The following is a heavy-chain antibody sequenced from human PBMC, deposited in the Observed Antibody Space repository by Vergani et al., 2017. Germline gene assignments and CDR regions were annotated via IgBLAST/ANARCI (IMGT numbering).Heavy chain of an antibody. Sequence: QVQLQQWGAGLLKPSETLSLTCAVYGGSFSGYYWSWIRQPPGKGLEWIGEINQSGSTNYNPSLKSRVTISVDTSKNQFSLKLSSVTAADTAVYYCARGHCSSTSCYTGGPYYMDVWGKGTTVTVSS. J-gene: IGHJ6*03. CDR1: GGSFSGYY. V-gene: IGHV4-34*01. D-gene: IGHD2-2*02. CDR3: ARGHCSSTSCYTGGPYYMDV. CDR2: INQSGST.